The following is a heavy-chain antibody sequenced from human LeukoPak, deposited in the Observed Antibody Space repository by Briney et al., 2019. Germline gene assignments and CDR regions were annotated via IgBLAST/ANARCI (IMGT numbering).Heavy chain of an antibody. CDR2: IRHDEANS. CDR3: AKEYTPSSPLGELDS. J-gene: IGHJ4*02. Sequence: PGGSLRLSCAVSGFNLSSYAMHWVRQAPGKGLEWVAVIRHDEANSFYADSVQGRFTISRDTSKKLLYLQMNSLRVEDTAVYYCAKEYTPSSPLGELDSWGQGTLVTVSS. CDR1: GFNLSSYA. D-gene: IGHD6-6*01. V-gene: IGHV3-30*02.